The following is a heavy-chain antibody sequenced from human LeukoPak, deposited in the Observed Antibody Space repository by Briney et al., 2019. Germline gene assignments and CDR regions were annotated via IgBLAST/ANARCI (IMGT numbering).Heavy chain of an antibody. CDR2: ISGSGGST. Sequence: GGSLRLSCAASGFTFSSYGMSWVRQAPGKGLEWVSAISGSGGSTYNADSVKGRITISRDNSKNTLYLQMNSLRAEDTAVYYCAKHCSSTTCYGALDYWGQGTLVTVSS. J-gene: IGHJ4*02. CDR3: AKHCSSTTCYGALDY. V-gene: IGHV3-23*01. D-gene: IGHD2-2*01. CDR1: GFTFSSYG.